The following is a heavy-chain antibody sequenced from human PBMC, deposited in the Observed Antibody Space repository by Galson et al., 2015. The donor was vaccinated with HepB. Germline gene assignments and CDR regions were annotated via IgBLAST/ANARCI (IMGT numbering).Heavy chain of an antibody. CDR3: VRDPPLGTPFDH. Sequence: SLRLSCAGSGFTSSSYNMNWVRQAPGKGLEWVASIDSSSSYTYYADSLKGRFTISRDNAKNSLYLQMNSLRPEDTAVYYCVRDPPLGTPFDHLGQGTLVTVSS. CDR2: IDSSSSYT. D-gene: IGHD7-27*01. J-gene: IGHJ4*02. V-gene: IGHV3-21*01. CDR1: GFTSSSYN.